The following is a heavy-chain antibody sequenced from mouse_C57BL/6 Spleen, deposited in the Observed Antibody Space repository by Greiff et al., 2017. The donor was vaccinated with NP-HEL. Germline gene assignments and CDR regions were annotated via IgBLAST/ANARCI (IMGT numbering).Heavy chain of an antibody. CDR2: IDPSDGYT. Sequence: VQLQQPGAELVMPGASVKLSCKASGYTFTSYWMHWVKQRPGQGLEWIGEIDPSDGYTNYNQKFKGKSTLTVDKSSSTAYMQLSSLTSEDSAVYYCARIYYGSGYFDVWGTGTTVTVSS. D-gene: IGHD1-1*01. J-gene: IGHJ1*03. CDR1: GYTFTSYW. V-gene: IGHV1-69*01. CDR3: ARIYYGSGYFDV.